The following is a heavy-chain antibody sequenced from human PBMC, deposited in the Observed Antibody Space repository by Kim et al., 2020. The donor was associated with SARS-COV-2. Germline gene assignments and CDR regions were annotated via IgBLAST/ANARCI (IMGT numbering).Heavy chain of an antibody. V-gene: IGHV1-18*01. Sequence: NYAQKLQGRVTMTTDTSTSTAYMELRSLRSDDTAVYYCARDSGYDLGGSDWGQGTLVTVSS. CDR3: ARDSGYDLGGSD. D-gene: IGHD5-12*01. J-gene: IGHJ4*02.